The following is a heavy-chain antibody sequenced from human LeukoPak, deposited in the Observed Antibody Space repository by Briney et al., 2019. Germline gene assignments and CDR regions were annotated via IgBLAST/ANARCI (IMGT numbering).Heavy chain of an antibody. CDR1: GFTVSSNY. Sequence: LRLSCAASGFTVSSNYMSWLRQHPGKGLEWIGYIYYSGSTYYNPSLKSRVTISVDTSKNQFSLKLSSVTAADTAVYYCARGSVVVTATYAFDIWGQGTMVTVSS. D-gene: IGHD2-21*02. J-gene: IGHJ3*02. CDR2: IYYSGST. V-gene: IGHV4-31*02. CDR3: ARGSVVVTATYAFDI.